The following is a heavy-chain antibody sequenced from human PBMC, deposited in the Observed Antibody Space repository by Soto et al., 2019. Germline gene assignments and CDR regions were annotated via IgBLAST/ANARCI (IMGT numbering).Heavy chain of an antibody. CDR1: GFTFSSYA. V-gene: IGHV3-30-3*02. Sequence: PGGSLRLSCAASGFTFSSYAMHWVRQAPGKGLEWVAVISYDGSNKYYADSVKGRFTISRDNSKNTLYLQMNSLRAEDTAVYYCAKTVYSSAFDYWGQGTLVTVSS. D-gene: IGHD6-19*01. CDR2: ISYDGSNK. CDR3: AKTVYSSAFDY. J-gene: IGHJ4*02.